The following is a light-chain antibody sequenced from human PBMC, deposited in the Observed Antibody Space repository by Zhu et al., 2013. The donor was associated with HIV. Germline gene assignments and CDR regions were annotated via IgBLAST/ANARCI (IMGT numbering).Light chain of an antibody. V-gene: IGKV1D-16*01. CDR3: QQYYTYPFT. CDR2: AAS. J-gene: IGKJ3*01. CDR1: QDISSW. Sequence: DIQMTQSPSSVSASVGDRVTITCRASQDISSWLAWYQQKPGKAPNLLIYAASRLESGVPSRFSGSGSGTDFTLTISSLQPEDFGTYYCQQYYTYPFTFGPGTKVDIK.